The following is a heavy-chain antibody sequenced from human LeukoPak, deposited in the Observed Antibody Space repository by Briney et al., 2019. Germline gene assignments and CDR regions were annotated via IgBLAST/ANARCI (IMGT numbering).Heavy chain of an antibody. D-gene: IGHD3-9*01. CDR3: ARVDRVTEGPYDILTGYLRYYFDY. CDR1: GYTLTGYY. J-gene: IGHJ4*02. Sequence: ASVKVSCKASGYTLTGYYMHWVRQAPGQGLEWMGWINPNSGGTNYAQKFQGRVTMTRDTSISTAYMELSRLRSDDTAVYYCARVDRVTEGPYDILTGYLRYYFDYWGQGTLVTVSS. V-gene: IGHV1-2*02. CDR2: INPNSGGT.